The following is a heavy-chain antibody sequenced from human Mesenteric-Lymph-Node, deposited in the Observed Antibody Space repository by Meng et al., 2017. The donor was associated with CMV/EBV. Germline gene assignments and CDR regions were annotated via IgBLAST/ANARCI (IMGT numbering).Heavy chain of an antibody. Sequence: GGSLRLSCAASGFSFSSYAMSWVRQAPGKGLEWVSVIGGSGGDTFYADSVKGRFIISRDNSKNTLYLQMNSLRAEDTAVYYCAKGIAARGAFVDYWGQGTLVTVSS. D-gene: IGHD6-6*01. CDR2: IGGSGGDT. V-gene: IGHV3-23*01. CDR1: GFSFSSYA. J-gene: IGHJ4*02. CDR3: AKGIAARGAFVDY.